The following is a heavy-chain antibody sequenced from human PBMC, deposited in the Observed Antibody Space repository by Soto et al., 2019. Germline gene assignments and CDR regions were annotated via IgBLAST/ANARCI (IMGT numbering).Heavy chain of an antibody. CDR3: ARGDSARGYCSGGSCFASYYYYGMDV. Sequence: ASVKVSCKASGGTFSSYAISWVRQAPGQGLEWMGGIIPIFGTANYAQKFQGRVTITADESTSTAYMELSSLRSEDTAVYYCARGDSARGYCSGGSCFASYYYYGMDVWGQGTTVTVSS. V-gene: IGHV1-69*13. D-gene: IGHD2-15*01. CDR1: GGTFSSYA. J-gene: IGHJ6*02. CDR2: IIPIFGTA.